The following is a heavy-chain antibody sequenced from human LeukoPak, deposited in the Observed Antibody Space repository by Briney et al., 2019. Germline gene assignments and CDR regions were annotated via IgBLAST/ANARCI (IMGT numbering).Heavy chain of an antibody. Sequence: GGSLRLSRAASGFTVSSNYMSWVRQAPGKGLEWVSVIYSGGSTYYADSVKGLFTISRHNSKNTLYLQMNSLRAEDTAVYYCARAVVVVPAARRGYYFDYWGQGTLVTVSS. V-gene: IGHV3-53*04. CDR2: IYSGGST. J-gene: IGHJ4*02. CDR1: GFTVSSNY. CDR3: ARAVVVVPAARRGYYFDY. D-gene: IGHD2-2*01.